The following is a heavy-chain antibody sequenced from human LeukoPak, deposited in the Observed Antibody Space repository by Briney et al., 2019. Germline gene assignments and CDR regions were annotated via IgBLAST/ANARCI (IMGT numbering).Heavy chain of an antibody. CDR2: ITPTDGRK. V-gene: IGHV1-46*01. J-gene: IGHJ4*02. CDR3: ARDYNWSFDS. Sequence: ASLKVSCKASGYTFTSNKMHWVRQAPGQGLEWMGIITPTDGRKTYAQRLQGRVTMTRDTSTNTVYMELSSLTSEDTAIYYCARDYNWSFDSWGQGTLVTVSS. D-gene: IGHD1-1*01. CDR1: GYTFTSNK.